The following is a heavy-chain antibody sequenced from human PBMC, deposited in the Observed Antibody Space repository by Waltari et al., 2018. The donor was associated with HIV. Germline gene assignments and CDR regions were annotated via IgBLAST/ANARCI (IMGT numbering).Heavy chain of an antibody. CDR3: ARGSSNYYDSSGPSLNY. Sequence: QVQLVQSGAEVKKPGASVKVSCKASGYTFNSYYMHWVRQAPGQGLEWMGIIKPSGGSTSHAHKCRGRVTMTRDTSTSTVYIELSSLRSEDTAVYYCARGSSNYYDSSGPSLNYWGQGTLVTVSS. CDR1: GYTFNSYY. J-gene: IGHJ4*02. D-gene: IGHD3-22*01. V-gene: IGHV1-46*02. CDR2: IKPSGGST.